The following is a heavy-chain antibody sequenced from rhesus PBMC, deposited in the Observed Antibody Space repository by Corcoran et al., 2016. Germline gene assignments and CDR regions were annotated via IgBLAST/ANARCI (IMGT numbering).Heavy chain of an antibody. Sequence: QVQLQESGTGLVKPSETLSLTCAVTGASISSYWWRRIRQPAGKGLERIGEINGNSDRTYYNPSLKSRVTMSKDASKNQFSLKLSSVTAADTAVYYCAREGWSTSTTDDFDDWGQGVLVTVSS. CDR3: AREGWSTSTTDDFDD. D-gene: IGHD2-2*01. CDR2: INGNSDRT. CDR1: GASISSYW. J-gene: IGHJ4*01. V-gene: IGHV4-80*01.